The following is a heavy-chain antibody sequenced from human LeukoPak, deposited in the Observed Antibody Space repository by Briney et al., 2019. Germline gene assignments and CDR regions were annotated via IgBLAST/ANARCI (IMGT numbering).Heavy chain of an antibody. CDR1: GGSISSYY. CDR2: IYYSGST. V-gene: IGHV4-59*01. J-gene: IGHJ4*02. Sequence: SETLSLTCTVSGGSISSYYWSWIRQPPGKGLEWIGYIYYSGSTNYNPSLKSRVTISVDTSKNQFSLKLSSVTAADTAVYYCGRSIPGYGDYIFDYWGQGTLVTVSS. D-gene: IGHD4-17*01. CDR3: GRSIPGYGDYIFDY.